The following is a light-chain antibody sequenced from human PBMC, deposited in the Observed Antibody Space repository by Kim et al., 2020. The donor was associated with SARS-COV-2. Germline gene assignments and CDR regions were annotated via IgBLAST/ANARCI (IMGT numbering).Light chain of an antibody. CDR3: LLFYSGAGI. J-gene: IGLJ2*01. CDR1: TGAVTSGHY. Sequence: PGETVTLTCGSSTGAVTSGHYPYWFQQKPGPAPRTLIYHTTNRHSWTPARFSGSLLGGKAALTLSGAQPEDEAEYYCLLFYSGAGIFGGGTQLPS. CDR2: HTT. V-gene: IGLV7-46*01.